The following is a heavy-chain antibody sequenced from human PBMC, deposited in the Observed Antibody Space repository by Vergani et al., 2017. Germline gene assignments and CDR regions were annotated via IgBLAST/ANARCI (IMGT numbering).Heavy chain of an antibody. D-gene: IGHD3-3*01. V-gene: IGHV4-34*01. CDR3: ARVQGLYDFWSGYRVRYYYYMDV. J-gene: IGHJ6*03. Sequence: QVQLQQWGAGLLKPSETLSLTCAVYGGSFSGYYWSWIRQPPGKGLEWIVEINHSGSTNYNPSLKSRVTISVDTSKNQFSLKLSSVTAADTAVYYCARVQGLYDFWSGYRVRYYYYMDVWGKGSTVTVSS. CDR1: GGSFSGYY. CDR2: INHSGST.